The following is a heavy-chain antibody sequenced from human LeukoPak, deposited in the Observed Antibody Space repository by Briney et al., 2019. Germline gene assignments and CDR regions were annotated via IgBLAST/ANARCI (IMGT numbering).Heavy chain of an antibody. CDR3: ARVRFSISWYYFDY. J-gene: IGHJ4*02. CDR1: GFTFSSYW. V-gene: IGHV3-7*04. D-gene: IGHD2-2*01. Sequence: GGSLRLSCAGSGFTFSSYWMNWVRQAPGKGLEWVANIKHDGSEKYYVDSVKARFTISRDNAKNSLYLQMNSLRAEDTAVYYCARVRFSISWYYFDYWGQGTLVTVSS. CDR2: IKHDGSEK.